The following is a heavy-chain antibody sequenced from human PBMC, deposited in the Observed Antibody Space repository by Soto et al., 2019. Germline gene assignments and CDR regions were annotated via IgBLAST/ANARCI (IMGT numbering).Heavy chain of an antibody. CDR2: ICAYNGKT. CDR1: RYTFPSHG. Sequence: GASVKVSCKASRYTFPSHGISGVRQAPGQGREGMGWICAYNGKTNYVQKLQGRVTMHTHRSIPTAPIEPKGQRDDDRDVYYFAREQDPVTGTPGYWGQGTLVTVSS. D-gene: IGHD1-20*01. CDR3: AREQDPVTGTPGY. V-gene: IGHV1-18*01. J-gene: IGHJ4*02.